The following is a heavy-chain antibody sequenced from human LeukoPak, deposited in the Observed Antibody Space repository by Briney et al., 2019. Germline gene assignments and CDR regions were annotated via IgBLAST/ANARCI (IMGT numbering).Heavy chain of an antibody. CDR1: GYTFTGYY. CDR2: INPNSGGT. J-gene: IGHJ3*02. V-gene: IGHV1-2*02. Sequence: ASVKVSCKASGYTFTGYYMHWVRQAPGQGLEWMGWINPNSGGTNYAQKFQGRVTMTRDTSISTAYMELSRLRSDDTAVYYCARDQKSGYSGYGYNDAFHIWGQGTMVTVSS. D-gene: IGHD5-12*01. CDR3: ARDQKSGYSGYGYNDAFHI.